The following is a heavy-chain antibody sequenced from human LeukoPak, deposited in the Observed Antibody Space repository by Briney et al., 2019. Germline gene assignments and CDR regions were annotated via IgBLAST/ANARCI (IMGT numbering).Heavy chain of an antibody. J-gene: IGHJ5*02. CDR1: GFTFSSYA. CDR3: ARDLGVPAAYNWFDP. Sequence: GGSLRLSCAASGFTFSSYAMSWVRQAPGKGLEWVSAISGSGGSTYYADSVKGRFTISRDNSKNTLYLQMNSLRAEDTAVYYCARDLGVPAAYNWFDPWGQGTLVTVSS. CDR2: ISGSGGST. V-gene: IGHV3-23*01. D-gene: IGHD2-2*01.